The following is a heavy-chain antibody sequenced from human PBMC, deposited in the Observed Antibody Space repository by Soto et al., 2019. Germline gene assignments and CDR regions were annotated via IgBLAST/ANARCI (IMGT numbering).Heavy chain of an antibody. CDR1: GYTFTGSY. V-gene: IGHV1-2*02. Sequence: ASVKVSCKASGYTFTGSYMHWVRQAPGQGLEWMGWISPNSGGTNYVQKFQGRVTMTRDTSISTAYMELSRLRSEDTAVYYCARARVEAHYYGMDVWGQGTTVTVSS. J-gene: IGHJ6*02. D-gene: IGHD1-1*01. CDR3: ARARVEAHYYGMDV. CDR2: ISPNSGGT.